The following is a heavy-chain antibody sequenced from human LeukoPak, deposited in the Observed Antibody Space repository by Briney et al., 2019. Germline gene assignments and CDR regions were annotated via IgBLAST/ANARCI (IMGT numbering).Heavy chain of an antibody. J-gene: IGHJ5*02. Sequence: SETLSLTCTVSGGSISNYYLSWIRQPARKGMEWIGRIYSRVTTYNPSLKSRVTMSADTSRNHVSLTLNSVTAADTAVYYCARDSGTTGEVKFDPWGQGTLVTVSS. V-gene: IGHV4-4*07. D-gene: IGHD3-10*01. CDR2: IYSRVT. CDR1: GGSISNYY. CDR3: ARDSGTTGEVKFDP.